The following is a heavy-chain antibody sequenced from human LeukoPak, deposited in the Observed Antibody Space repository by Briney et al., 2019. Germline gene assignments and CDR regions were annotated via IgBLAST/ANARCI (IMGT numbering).Heavy chain of an antibody. V-gene: IGHV1-3*01. D-gene: IGHD6-13*01. CDR1: GYTFTTYA. J-gene: IGHJ4*02. CDR2: INAGNGIT. Sequence: APVKVSCKASGYTFTTYAIHWVRQAPGQRLEWMGWINAGNGITRYSQKIQGRVTITRDTSASTAFMELSSLRSEDTAIYYCAREKQQLVRGFDYWGQGTLVTVSS. CDR3: AREKQQLVRGFDY.